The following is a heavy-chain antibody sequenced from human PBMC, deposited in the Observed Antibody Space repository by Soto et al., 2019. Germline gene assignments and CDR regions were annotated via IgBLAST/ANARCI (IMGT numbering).Heavy chain of an antibody. CDR3: AIVYYDSSGYSIFDY. V-gene: IGHV1-18*01. CDR2: ISAYNGNT. D-gene: IGHD3-22*01. CDR1: GYTFTSYG. J-gene: IGHJ4*02. Sequence: ASVKVSCKASGYTFTSYGISWVRQAPGQGLEWMGWISAYNGNTNYAQKLQGRVTMTTDTSTSTAYMELRSLRSDDTAVYYCAIVYYDSSGYSIFDYWGQGTLVTVSS.